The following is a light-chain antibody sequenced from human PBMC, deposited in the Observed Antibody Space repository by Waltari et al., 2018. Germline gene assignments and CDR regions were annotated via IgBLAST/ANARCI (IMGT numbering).Light chain of an antibody. CDR3: AAWDDSLSGPV. CDR2: GNY. V-gene: IGLV1-47*02. J-gene: IGLJ3*02. Sequence: QSVLSQPPSASGTPGQRVTISCSGSSANIGGHYVYWYQQPPGTAPKLLIYGNYQRPSGVPDRFSGSKSGTSASLAISGLRSEDEADYYCAAWDDSLSGPVFGGGTKVTVL. CDR1: SANIGGHY.